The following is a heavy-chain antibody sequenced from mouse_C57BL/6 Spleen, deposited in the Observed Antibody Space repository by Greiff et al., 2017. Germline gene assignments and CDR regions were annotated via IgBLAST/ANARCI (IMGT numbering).Heavy chain of an antibody. J-gene: IGHJ3*01. CDR1: GSIFTSYW. V-gene: IGHV1-55*01. CDR3: ARGRDSSWYVWFAY. Sequence: QVQLQQSGPELVKPGASVKMSCKASGSIFTSYWITWVKQRPGQGLEWIGDIYPCSCSTNYNEKFKSKATLTVDTSSSTAYMQLSSLTSEDSAGYYSARGRDSSWYVWFAYWGQGTLVTVSA. D-gene: IGHD3-2*01. CDR2: IYPCSCST.